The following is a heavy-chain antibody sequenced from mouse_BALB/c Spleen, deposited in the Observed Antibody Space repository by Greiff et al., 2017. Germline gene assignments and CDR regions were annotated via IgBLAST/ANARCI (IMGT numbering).Heavy chain of an antibody. D-gene: IGHD2-4*01. Sequence: EVMLLESGGGLVKPGGSLKLSCAASGFTFSSYTMSWVRQTPEKRLEWVATISSGGSYTYYPDSVKGRFTISRDNAKNTLYLQMSSLKSEDTAMYYCTREDYDYDDAMDYWGQGTSVTVSS. J-gene: IGHJ4*01. V-gene: IGHV5-6-4*01. CDR1: GFTFSSYT. CDR3: TREDYDYDDAMDY. CDR2: ISSGGSYT.